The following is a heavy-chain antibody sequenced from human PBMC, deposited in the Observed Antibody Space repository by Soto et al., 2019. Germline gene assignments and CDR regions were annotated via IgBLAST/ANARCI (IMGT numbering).Heavy chain of an antibody. CDR1: GGSISGGVYY. Sequence: VQLQESGPGLVKPSQTLSLTCTVSGGSISGGVYYWSWIRQPPGKGLEWIGYIFDSGSTYYNPSLKSRVTISVDTSKNQFSLRLSSVTAADTAVYYSAREIIPLTTVWYFDLWGRGTLVTVSS. D-gene: IGHD4-17*01. J-gene: IGHJ2*01. CDR2: IFDSGST. V-gene: IGHV4-30-4*01. CDR3: AREIIPLTTVWYFDL.